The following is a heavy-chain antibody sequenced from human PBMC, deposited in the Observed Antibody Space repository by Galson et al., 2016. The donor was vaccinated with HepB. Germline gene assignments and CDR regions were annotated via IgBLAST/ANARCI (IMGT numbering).Heavy chain of an antibody. CDR2: ISGYSGDT. V-gene: IGHV1-18*01. D-gene: IGHD6-6*01. Sequence: SVKVSCKASGYTFTRYNFNWVRQAPGQGFEWMGWISGYSGDTNYAQKFEDRVVLTRDTSTTTAYMELRSLTSDDTAVYYCARDFSSSGGFDFWGQGILVTVSS. CDR3: ARDFSSSGGFDF. J-gene: IGHJ4*02. CDR1: GYTFTRYN.